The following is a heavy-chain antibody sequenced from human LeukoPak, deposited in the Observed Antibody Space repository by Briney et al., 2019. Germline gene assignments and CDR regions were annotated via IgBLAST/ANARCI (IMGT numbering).Heavy chain of an antibody. CDR3: ASILRGYSGYDFFGY. Sequence: GGSLRLSCAASGFTFSSYRMSWVRQAPGKGLEWVANIKQDGSEKYYVDSVKGRFTISRDNAKNSLYLQMNSLRAEDTAVYYCASILRGYSGYDFFGYWGQGTLVTVSS. CDR2: IKQDGSEK. V-gene: IGHV3-7*03. CDR1: GFTFSSYR. J-gene: IGHJ4*02. D-gene: IGHD5-12*01.